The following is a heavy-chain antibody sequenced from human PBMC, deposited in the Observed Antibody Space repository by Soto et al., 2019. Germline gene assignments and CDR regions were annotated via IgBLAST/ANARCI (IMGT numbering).Heavy chain of an antibody. D-gene: IGHD6-19*01. CDR2: IYYSGST. Sequence: SEALSLTCTVSGGSISSSSYYWGWIRQPPGKGLEWIGSIYYSGSTYYNPSLKSRVTISVDTSKNQFSLKLSSATAADTAVYYCARAVGGKWLVPLSWFDPWGQGTLVTVSS. CDR3: ARAVGGKWLVPLSWFDP. CDR1: GGSISSSSYY. V-gene: IGHV4-39*01. J-gene: IGHJ5*02.